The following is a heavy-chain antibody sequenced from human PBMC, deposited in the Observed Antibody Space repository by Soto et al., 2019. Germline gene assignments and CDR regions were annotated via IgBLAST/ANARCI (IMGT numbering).Heavy chain of an antibody. CDR2: ISSSGSTI. J-gene: IGHJ4*02. CDR1: GFTFSDYY. D-gene: IGHD4-17*01. V-gene: IGHV3-11*01. Sequence: GGSLRLSCAASGFTFSDYYMSWIRQAPGKGLEWVSYISSSGSTIYYADSVKGRFTISRDNAKNSLYLQMNSLRAEDTAVYYCARRHYGDYAACYFDYWGQGTLVTVSS. CDR3: ARRHYGDYAACYFDY.